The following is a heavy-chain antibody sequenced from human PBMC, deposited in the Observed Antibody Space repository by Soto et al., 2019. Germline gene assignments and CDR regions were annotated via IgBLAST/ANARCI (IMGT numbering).Heavy chain of an antibody. Sequence: GESLKISCSASGFTFSSYAMHWVRQAPGKGLEYVSAISSNGGSTYYADSVKGRFTISRDNSKNTLYLQMSSLRAEDTAVYYCVKRNELFFDAFDIWGQGTMVTVSS. J-gene: IGHJ3*02. D-gene: IGHD1-1*01. CDR3: VKRNELFFDAFDI. CDR2: ISSNGGST. CDR1: GFTFSSYA. V-gene: IGHV3-64D*06.